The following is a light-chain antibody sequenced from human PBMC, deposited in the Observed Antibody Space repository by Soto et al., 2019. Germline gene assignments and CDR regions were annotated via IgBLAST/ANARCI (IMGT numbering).Light chain of an antibody. V-gene: IGLV2-14*01. CDR3: RSYTSSSTPYV. Sequence: QSALPQPASVSGSPGQSITISCTGTSSDVGGYNYVSWYQQHPGKAPKLMIYEVSNRPSGVSNRFSGSKSGNTASLTISGLQAEDEADYYCRSYTSSSTPYVFGTGTKVTDL. CDR1: SSDVGGYNY. CDR2: EVS. J-gene: IGLJ1*01.